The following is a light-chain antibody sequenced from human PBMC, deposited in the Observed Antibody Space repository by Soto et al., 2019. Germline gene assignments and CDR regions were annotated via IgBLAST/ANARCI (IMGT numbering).Light chain of an antibody. J-gene: IGKJ4*01. CDR3: QQYGSSPHLT. V-gene: IGKV3-20*01. CDR2: TAS. CDR1: QSVNGNY. Sequence: EIVLTQSPGTLSLSPGEGATLSCRASQSVNGNYLAWYQHKPGQAPRLLIYTASHRPTGIPDRFSGSGSGTVFTLGISRLEPEDFAVYYCQQYGSSPHLTCGGGTRVEMK.